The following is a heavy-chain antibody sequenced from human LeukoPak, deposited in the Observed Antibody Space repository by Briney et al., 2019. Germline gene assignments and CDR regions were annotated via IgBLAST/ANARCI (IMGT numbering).Heavy chain of an antibody. D-gene: IGHD3-22*01. CDR2: ISSSSSTI. CDR1: GFTFSTSA. V-gene: IGHV3-48*04. J-gene: IGHJ4*02. CDR3: ARDTHYYYDSSGYRPTTFDY. Sequence: GGSLRLSCAASGFTFSTSAMHWVRQAPGKGLEWVSYISSSSSTIYYADSVKGRFTISRDNAKNSLYLQMNSLRAEDTAVYYCARDTHYYYDSSGYRPTTFDYWGQGTLVTVSS.